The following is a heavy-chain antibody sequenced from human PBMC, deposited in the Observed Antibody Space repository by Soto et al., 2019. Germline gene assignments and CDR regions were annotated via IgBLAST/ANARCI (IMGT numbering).Heavy chain of an antibody. D-gene: IGHD3-22*01. Sequence: GESLKISCKGSGYSFTSYWISWVRQMPGKGLEWMGRIDPSDSYTNYSPSFQGHVTISADKSISTAYLQWSSLKASNTAMYYCAKVLYDSSGSSDYWGQGTLVTVSS. J-gene: IGHJ4*02. V-gene: IGHV5-10-1*01. CDR1: GYSFTSYW. CDR3: AKVLYDSSGSSDY. CDR2: IDPSDSYT.